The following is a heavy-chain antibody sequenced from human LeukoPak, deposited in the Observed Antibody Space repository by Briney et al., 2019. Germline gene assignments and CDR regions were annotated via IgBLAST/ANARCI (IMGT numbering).Heavy chain of an antibody. CDR2: ISSSGSTI. CDR1: GFTFSSYE. V-gene: IGHV3-48*03. CDR3: ARVPRYYGSGRRIDY. J-gene: IGHJ4*02. Sequence: GGSLRLSCAASGFTFSSYEMNWVRQAPGKGLEWVSYISSSGSTIYYADSVKGRFTISRDNAKNSLYLQKNSLRAEDTAVYYCARVPRYYGSGRRIDYWGQGTLSPSPQ. D-gene: IGHD3-10*01.